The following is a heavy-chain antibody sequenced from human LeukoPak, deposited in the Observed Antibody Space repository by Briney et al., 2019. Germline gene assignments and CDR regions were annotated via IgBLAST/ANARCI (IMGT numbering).Heavy chain of an antibody. CDR3: ARVYSSSWYHQGY. D-gene: IGHD6-13*01. CDR1: GGSISSSSYY. Sequence: SETLSLTCTVSGGSISSSSYYWGWIRQPPGKGLEWIGSIYYTGSTYYNPSLKSRFTISIDTSKNQFSLKLSSVTAADTAVYYCARVYSSSWYHQGYWGQGTLVTVSS. J-gene: IGHJ4*02. V-gene: IGHV4-39*07. CDR2: IYYTGST.